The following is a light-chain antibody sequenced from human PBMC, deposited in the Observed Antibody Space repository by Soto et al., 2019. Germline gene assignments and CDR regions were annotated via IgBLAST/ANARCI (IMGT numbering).Light chain of an antibody. Sequence: QSVLAQPPSASGPPGQSVAISCTGTSSDVGGYNYVSWYQQHPGKAPKLMIYEVNKRPSGVPDRFSGSKSGNTASLTVSGLQAADEADYYCSSYAGSSNVFGTGTKVTVL. V-gene: IGLV2-8*01. CDR1: SSDVGGYNY. CDR2: EVN. J-gene: IGLJ1*01. CDR3: SSYAGSSNV.